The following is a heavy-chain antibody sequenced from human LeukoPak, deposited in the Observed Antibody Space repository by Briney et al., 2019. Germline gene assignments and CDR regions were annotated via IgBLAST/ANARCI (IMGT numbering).Heavy chain of an antibody. J-gene: IGHJ4*02. CDR2: INPNSGGT. Sequence: EASVKVSCKASGYTFTGYYMHWVRQAPGQGLEWMGWINPNSGGTNYAQKFQGRVTMTRDTSISTAYMELRSLRSDDTAVYYCARVGYSSSWSLDYWGQGTLVTVSS. CDR3: ARVGYSSSWSLDY. CDR1: GYTFTGYY. D-gene: IGHD6-13*01. V-gene: IGHV1-2*02.